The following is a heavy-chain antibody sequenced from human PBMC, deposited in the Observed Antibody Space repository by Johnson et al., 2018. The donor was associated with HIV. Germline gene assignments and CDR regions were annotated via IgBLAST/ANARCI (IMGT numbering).Heavy chain of an antibody. D-gene: IGHD6-13*01. CDR2: LYSGGNT. J-gene: IGHJ3*01. V-gene: IGHV3-66*01. CDR1: GFSVSDSY. CDR3: ARDGESQQRPLGDALDV. Sequence: EVQLVESGGGLVQPGGSLRLSCGASGFSVSDSYMNWVRQAPGQGLEWVSVLYSGGNTYYADSVRGRFTISRDTSKNTLYLQMSSLKVEDTALYYCARDGESQQRPLGDALDVWGRGTMVIVSS.